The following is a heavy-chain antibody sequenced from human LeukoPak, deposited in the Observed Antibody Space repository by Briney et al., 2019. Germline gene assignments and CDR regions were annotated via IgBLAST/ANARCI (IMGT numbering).Heavy chain of an antibody. Sequence: GSLRLSCAASGLTFKNYVMSWVRQAPGMGLEWIGEVNHSGSTNYNPSLKSRVTISVDTAKNQFSLKLSSVTAADTSVYYCARGGYSGYRSRFDYWGQGTLVTVSS. V-gene: IGHV4-34*01. CDR2: VNHSGST. CDR1: GLTFKNYV. D-gene: IGHD5-12*01. J-gene: IGHJ4*02. CDR3: ARGGYSGYRSRFDY.